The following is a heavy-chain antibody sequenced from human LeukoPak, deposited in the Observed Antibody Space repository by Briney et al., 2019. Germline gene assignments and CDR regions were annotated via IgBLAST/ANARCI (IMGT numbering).Heavy chain of an antibody. V-gene: IGHV3-30*02. Sequence: GGSLRLSCAASGFSFSSYGMHWVRQAPGKGLKWVAFIRFDANNYYYTDSVKGRFTISRDNSKNTLYLQMNSLRLEDTAIYYCARAGDYGVFGWFDPWGQGTLVTVTS. CDR1: GFSFSSYG. CDR3: ARAGDYGVFGWFDP. D-gene: IGHD4-17*01. J-gene: IGHJ5*02. CDR2: IRFDANNY.